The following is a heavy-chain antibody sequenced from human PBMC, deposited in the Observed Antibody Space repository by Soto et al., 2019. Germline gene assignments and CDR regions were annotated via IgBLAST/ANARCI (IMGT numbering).Heavy chain of an antibody. V-gene: IGHV4-34*01. D-gene: IGHD3-3*01. Sequence: PSETLSLTCAVYGGSFSGYYWSWIRQPPGKGLEWIGEINHSGSTNYNPSLKSRVTISVDTSKNQFSLKLSSVTAADTAVYYCARGLGYYDFWSGCYQGGYFDYWGQGTLVTVSS. CDR2: INHSGST. CDR3: ARGLGYYDFWSGCYQGGYFDY. J-gene: IGHJ4*02. CDR1: GGSFSGYY.